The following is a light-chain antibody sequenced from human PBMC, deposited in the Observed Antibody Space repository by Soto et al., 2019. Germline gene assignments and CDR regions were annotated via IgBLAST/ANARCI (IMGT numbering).Light chain of an antibody. CDR1: QRLVDSDGNTY. Sequence: DVVLTQSPLSLSVTLGQPASISCRSSQRLVDSDGNTYLNWFQQRPGQSPRRLIYKVSNRDSGVPDRCSGSGSDTDFTLKISRVEAEDVGVYYCMEGTHWPPWTFGQGTKVEIK. V-gene: IGKV2-30*01. J-gene: IGKJ1*01. CDR2: KVS. CDR3: MEGTHWPPWT.